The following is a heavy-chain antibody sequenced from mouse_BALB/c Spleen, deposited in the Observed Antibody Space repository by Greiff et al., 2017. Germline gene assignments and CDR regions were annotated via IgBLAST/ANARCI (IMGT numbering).Heavy chain of an antibody. J-gene: IGHJ2*01. CDR1: GYTFTSYT. V-gene: IGHV1-4*01. CDR2: INPSSGYT. D-gene: IGHD1-1*01. Sequence: VKLQESGAELARPGASVKMSCKASGYTFTSYTMHWVKQRPGQGLEWIGYINPSSGYTNYNQKFKDKATLTADKSSSTAYMQLSSLTSEDSAVYYCARPDYYGSSFDYWGQGTTLTVSS. CDR3: ARPDYYGSSFDY.